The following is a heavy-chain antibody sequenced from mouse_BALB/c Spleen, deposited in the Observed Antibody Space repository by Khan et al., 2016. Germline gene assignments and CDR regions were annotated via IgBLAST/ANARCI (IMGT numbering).Heavy chain of an antibody. Sequence: VQLKESGPGLVKPSQSLSLTCTVTGYSITSDYAWNWIRQFPGNRLEWMGYISYSGSTSYNPSLKSQISITRDTSKNQFFLQLNSVTSEDTATYYCARSAYGDKDAMDYWGQGTSVTVSS. CDR3: ARSAYGDKDAMDY. CDR1: GYSITSDYA. CDR2: ISYSGST. V-gene: IGHV3-2*02. J-gene: IGHJ4*01. D-gene: IGHD1-1*01.